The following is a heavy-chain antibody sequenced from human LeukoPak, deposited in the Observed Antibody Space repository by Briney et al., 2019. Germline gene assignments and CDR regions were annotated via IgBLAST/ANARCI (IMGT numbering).Heavy chain of an antibody. J-gene: IGHJ1*01. D-gene: IGHD6-19*01. V-gene: IGHV1-2*02. Sequence: ASVKVSCKASGYTFTDYYLHWVRQAPGQGLEWMGWIHPNSGGTNYAQKSQGRVAMTRDTSISTAYMELSSLRPDDTAVYYCARLAAVPGWGQGTLVTVSS. CDR3: ARLAAVPG. CDR2: IHPNSGGT. CDR1: GYTFTDYY.